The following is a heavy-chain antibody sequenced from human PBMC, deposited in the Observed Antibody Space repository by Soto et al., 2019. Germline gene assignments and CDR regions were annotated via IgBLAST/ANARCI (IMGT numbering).Heavy chain of an antibody. J-gene: IGHJ4*02. V-gene: IGHV3-33*01. CDR2: IWYDGSNE. CDR3: ARVYANWEWELPGF. D-gene: IGHD7-27*01. CDR1: GFNLRSYG. Sequence: QVQLVESGGGVVQPGRSLRLSCVASGFNLRSYGMHWFRQAPGKGPEWVAVIWYDGSNEKYADSVKGRFTIFRDDSRNTLYLQMNSLRAEDTAVYYCARVYANWEWELPGFWGQGTRVTVSS.